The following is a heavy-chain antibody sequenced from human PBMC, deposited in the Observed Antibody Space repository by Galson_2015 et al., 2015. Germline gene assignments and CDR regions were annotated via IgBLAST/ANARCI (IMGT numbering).Heavy chain of an antibody. V-gene: IGHV4-59*01. Sequence: SETLSLTCTVSGGSISSSYWSWIRQPPGKGLEWIGYIYYSGSSKYNPSLKSRVTISVDTSKNQISLKLSSVTAADTAVYYCARDGASSTWYGFDYWGQGTLVTVSS. CDR3: ARDGASSTWYGFDY. D-gene: IGHD6-13*01. CDR2: IYYSGSS. CDR1: GGSISSSY. J-gene: IGHJ4*02.